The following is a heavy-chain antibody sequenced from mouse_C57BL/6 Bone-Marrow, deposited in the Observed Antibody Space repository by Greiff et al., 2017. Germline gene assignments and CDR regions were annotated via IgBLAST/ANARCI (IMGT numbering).Heavy chain of an antibody. CDR1: GYTFTSYG. CDR3: ASFITNVAAPY. Sequence: VQLVESGAELARPGASVKLSCKASGYTFTSYGISWVKQRTGQGLEWIGEIYPRSGNSYSNEKFKGKATLTADKYSSTAYMELRSLTSEDSAVXFCASFITNVAAPYWGQGTTLTVSA. V-gene: IGHV1-81*01. CDR2: IYPRSGNS. D-gene: IGHD1-1*01. J-gene: IGHJ2*01.